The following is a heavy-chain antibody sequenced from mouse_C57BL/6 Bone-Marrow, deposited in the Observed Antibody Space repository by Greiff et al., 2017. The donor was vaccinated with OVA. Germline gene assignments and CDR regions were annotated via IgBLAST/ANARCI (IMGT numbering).Heavy chain of an antibody. Sequence: EVQLVESGGGLVKPGGSLKLSCAASGFTFSSYAMSWVRQTPEKRLEWVATISDGGSYTYYPDNVKGRFTISRDNAKNNLYLQMSNLKSEDTAMYYCARDSYYGREGYFDVWGTGTTVTVSS. CDR2: ISDGGSYT. D-gene: IGHD1-1*01. V-gene: IGHV5-4*01. CDR1: GFTFSSYA. CDR3: ARDSYYGREGYFDV. J-gene: IGHJ1*03.